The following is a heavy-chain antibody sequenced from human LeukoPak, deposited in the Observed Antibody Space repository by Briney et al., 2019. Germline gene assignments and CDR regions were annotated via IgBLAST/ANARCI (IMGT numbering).Heavy chain of an antibody. CDR1: GGSISSYY. D-gene: IGHD6-13*01. CDR2: IYTSGST. V-gene: IGHV4-4*07. Sequence: SETLSLACTVSGGSISSYYWSWIRQPAGKGLEWIGRIYTSGSTNYNPSLKSRVTMSVDTSKNQFSLKLSSVTAADTAVYYCARGATAAAHWYFDLWGRGTLVTVSS. CDR3: ARGATAAAHWYFDL. J-gene: IGHJ2*01.